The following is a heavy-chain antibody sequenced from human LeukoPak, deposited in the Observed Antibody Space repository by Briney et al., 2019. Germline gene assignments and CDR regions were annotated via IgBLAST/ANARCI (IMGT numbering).Heavy chain of an antibody. D-gene: IGHD3-10*01. V-gene: IGHV3-30-3*01. CDR3: ARDVLLWFGELWSIDY. Sequence: SGGSLRLSCAASGFTFSSYAMPWVRQAPGKGLEWVAVISYDGSNKYYADSVKGRFTISRDNSKNTLYLQMNSLRAEDTAVYYCARDVLLWFGELWSIDYWGQGTLVTVSS. CDR2: ISYDGSNK. J-gene: IGHJ4*02. CDR1: GFTFSSYA.